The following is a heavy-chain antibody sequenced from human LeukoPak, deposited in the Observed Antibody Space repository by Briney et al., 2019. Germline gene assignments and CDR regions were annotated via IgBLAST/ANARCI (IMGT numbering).Heavy chain of an antibody. V-gene: IGHV3-21*01. J-gene: IGHJ4*02. CDR1: GFTFSSYS. CDR3: ARDSRYSRGVGDFDY. Sequence: GGSLRLSCAASGFTFSSYSMNWVRQAPGKGLEWVSSISSSSSYIYYADSVKGRFTISRDNAKNSLYLQMNSLRAEDTAVYYCARDSRYSRGVGDFDYWGQGTLAIVSS. D-gene: IGHD5-18*01. CDR2: ISSSSSYI.